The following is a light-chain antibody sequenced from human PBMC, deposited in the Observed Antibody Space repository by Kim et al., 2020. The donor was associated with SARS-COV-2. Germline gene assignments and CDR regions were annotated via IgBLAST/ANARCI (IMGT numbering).Light chain of an antibody. V-gene: IGLV6-57*01. J-gene: IGLJ3*02. CDR2: DDN. CDR3: QSYDDNTDRV. Sequence: SVTSPCTRSSCTVASSFVEWDDQRPASSTTTVIYDDNQIPSGIPDRFTGCIDTSSNSTSLTISGLKTEDEADYYSQSYDDNTDRVFGGGTKLTVL. CDR1: SCTVASSF.